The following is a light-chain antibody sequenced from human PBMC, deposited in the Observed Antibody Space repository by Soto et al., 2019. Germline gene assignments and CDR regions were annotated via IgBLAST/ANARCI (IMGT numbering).Light chain of an antibody. CDR1: SSDVGSYNF. J-gene: IGLJ3*02. CDR3: CSYAGNSGV. Sequence: QSVLTQPASVSGSPGQSIIISCTGTSSDVGSYNFVSWYQQHPGKAPKLMIYEVSKRPSGVSNRFSGSKSGNTASLTISGLQPEDEAYYYCCSYAGNSGVFGGGTKLTVL. CDR2: EVS. V-gene: IGLV2-23*02.